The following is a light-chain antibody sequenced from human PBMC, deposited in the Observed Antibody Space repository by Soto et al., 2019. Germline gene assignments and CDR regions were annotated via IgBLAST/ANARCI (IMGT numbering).Light chain of an antibody. CDR1: QSLGGSQ. CDR2: GAS. J-gene: IGKJ1*01. V-gene: IGKV3-20*01. Sequence: EIAVTQSPDTLSLSPGERATLSCRASQSLGGSQLAWYQQKPGQAPRLLMYGASTRATGIPDRFSGSGSGTDFTLTISGLAHDDVAVYYCLKYYNSPAFGQGTKVEIK. CDR3: LKYYNSPA.